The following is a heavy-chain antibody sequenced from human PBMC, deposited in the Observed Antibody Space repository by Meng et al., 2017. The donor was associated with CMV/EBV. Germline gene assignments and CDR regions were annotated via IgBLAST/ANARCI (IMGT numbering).Heavy chain of an antibody. Sequence: GESLKISCAASGFTVSSNYMSWVRQAPGKGLEWVSVIYSGGSTYYADSVKGRFTISGDNSKNTLYLQMNSLRAEDTAVYYCARDIHDAFDIWGQGTMVTVSS. CDR1: GFTVSSNY. CDR3: ARDIHDAFDI. D-gene: IGHD2-15*01. J-gene: IGHJ3*02. V-gene: IGHV3-66*02. CDR2: IYSGGST.